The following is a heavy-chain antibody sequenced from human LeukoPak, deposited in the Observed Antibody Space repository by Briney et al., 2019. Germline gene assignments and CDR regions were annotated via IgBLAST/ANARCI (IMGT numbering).Heavy chain of an antibody. D-gene: IGHD3-10*01. J-gene: IGHJ4*02. CDR3: ARDAYGSGSYSD. V-gene: IGHV4-59*01. CDR2: IYYSGST. CDR1: GGSISSYY. Sequence: SETLSLTCTVSGGSISSYYWSWIRQPPGKGLEWTGYIYYSGSTNYNPSLKSRVTISVDTSKNQFSLKLSSVTAADTAVYYCARDAYGSGSYSDWGQGTLVTVSS.